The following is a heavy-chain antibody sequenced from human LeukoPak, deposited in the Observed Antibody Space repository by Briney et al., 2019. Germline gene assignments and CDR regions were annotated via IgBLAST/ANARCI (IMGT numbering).Heavy chain of an antibody. J-gene: IGHJ4*02. V-gene: IGHV4-34*01. Sequence: PSETLSLTCAVYGGSFSGYYWSWIRQPPGKGLEWIGEINHSGSTNYNPSLKSRVTISVDTSKNQFSLKLSSVTAADTAVYYCARERDYDFWSGYYYGPFDYWGQGTLVTVSS. CDR3: ARERDYDFWSGYYYGPFDY. D-gene: IGHD3-3*01. CDR2: INHSGST. CDR1: GGSFSGYY.